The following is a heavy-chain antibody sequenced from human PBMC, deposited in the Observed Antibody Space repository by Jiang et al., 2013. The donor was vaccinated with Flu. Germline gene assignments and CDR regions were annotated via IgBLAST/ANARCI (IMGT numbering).Heavy chain of an antibody. Sequence: QSGSELKKPGASVTVSCKASGYTLTTYAMNWVRQAPGQGLEWMGWINTNTGNPTYAQGFTGRFVFSLDTSVSTAYLQISSLKAEDTAVYYCARGGRAGSSGWYDYFEYWGQGTLVTVSS. J-gene: IGHJ4*02. CDR2: INTNTGNP. CDR1: GYTLTTYA. V-gene: IGHV7-4-1*02. CDR3: ARGGRAGSSGWYDYFEY. D-gene: IGHD6-19*01.